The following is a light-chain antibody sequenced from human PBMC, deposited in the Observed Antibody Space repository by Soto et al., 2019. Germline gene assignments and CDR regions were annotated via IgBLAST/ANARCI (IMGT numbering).Light chain of an antibody. V-gene: IGKV1-39*01. Sequence: IHMTHSPSSLSALVLYRVTITCLASQSISSYLNWYQQRPGKAPKVLIYGASTLQSGVPSRFSGSGSGTEFTLTISSLQPEDFATYYCQQGYSISWTFGQGTKVDIK. J-gene: IGKJ1*01. CDR1: QSISSY. CDR2: GAS. CDR3: QQGYSISWT.